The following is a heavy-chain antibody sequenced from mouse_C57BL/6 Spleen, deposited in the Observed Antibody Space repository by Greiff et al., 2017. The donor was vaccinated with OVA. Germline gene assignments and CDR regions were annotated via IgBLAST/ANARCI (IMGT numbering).Heavy chain of an antibody. V-gene: IGHV3-6*01. Sequence: EVKLMESGPGLVKPSQSLSLTCSVTGYSITSGYYWNWIRQFPGNKLEWMGYISYDGSNNYNPSLKNRISITRDTSKNQFFLKLNSVTTEDTATYYCARAYGSSYTPFDYWGQGTTLTVSS. J-gene: IGHJ2*01. D-gene: IGHD1-1*01. CDR3: ARAYGSSYTPFDY. CDR1: GYSITSGYY. CDR2: ISYDGSN.